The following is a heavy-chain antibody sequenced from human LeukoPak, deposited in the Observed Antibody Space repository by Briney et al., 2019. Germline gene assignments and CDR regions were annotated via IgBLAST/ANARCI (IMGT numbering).Heavy chain of an antibody. CDR2: ISSSTSYI. D-gene: IGHD3-22*01. CDR3: ARDTFYYDSSGLDY. Sequence: PGGSLRLSCAASGFTFSSYSMNWVRQAPGKGLEWVSSISSSTSYIYYADSVKGRFTISRDNAKNSLYLQMSSLRAEDTAVYYCARDTFYYDSSGLDYWGQGTLVTVSS. V-gene: IGHV3-21*01. J-gene: IGHJ4*02. CDR1: GFTFSSYS.